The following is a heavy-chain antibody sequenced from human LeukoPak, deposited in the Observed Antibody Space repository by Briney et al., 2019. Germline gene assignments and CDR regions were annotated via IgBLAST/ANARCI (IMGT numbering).Heavy chain of an antibody. D-gene: IGHD3-10*01. J-gene: IGHJ4*02. CDR2: INSDGSST. V-gene: IGHV3-74*01. CDR1: GFTFSSYW. Sequence: PGVSLGLSCAASGFTFSSYWMHWVRQAPGEGLVWVSRINSDGSSTSYADSVKGRFTISRDNAKNTLYLQMNSLRAEDTAVYYCARDPFTMVRGAIDYWGQGTLVTVSS. CDR3: ARDPFTMVRGAIDY.